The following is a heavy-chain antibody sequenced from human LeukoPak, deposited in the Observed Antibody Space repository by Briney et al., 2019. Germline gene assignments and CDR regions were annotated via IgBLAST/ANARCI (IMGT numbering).Heavy chain of an antibody. D-gene: IGHD6-19*01. CDR3: ARVPGIAVAGTDYFDY. V-gene: IGHV3-7*01. CDR1: GFTFTNYW. J-gene: IGHJ4*02. Sequence: GGSLRLSCTVSGFTFTNYWMTWVRQAPGKGLEWVANIDQDATEKYYVDSVVGRFTISRDNAKNLLYLQMNSLRVEDTAVYYCARVPGIAVAGTDYFDYWGQGTLVTVSS. CDR2: IDQDATEK.